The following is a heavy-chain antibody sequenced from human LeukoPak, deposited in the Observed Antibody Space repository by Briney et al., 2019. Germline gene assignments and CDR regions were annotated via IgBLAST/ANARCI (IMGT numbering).Heavy chain of an antibody. J-gene: IGHJ4*02. D-gene: IGHD2/OR15-2a*01. CDR3: ARGCASQYCFIIDF. CDR2: ISTDGNNE. V-gene: IGHV3-30*03. CDR1: GFSFNSHA. Sequence: GRSLRLSCAASGFSFNSHAMHWVRQAPGKGLEWVSIISTDGNNEDYVDSVRGRFTISRDNSKNTLYLQMNSLRAEDTAVYFCARGCASQYCFIIDFWGQGTLVTVSP.